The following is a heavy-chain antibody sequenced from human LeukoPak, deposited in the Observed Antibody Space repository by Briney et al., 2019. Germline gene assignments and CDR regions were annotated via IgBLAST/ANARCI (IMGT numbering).Heavy chain of an antibody. CDR3: ARSSNWGYYYYMDV. V-gene: IGHV3-74*01. CDR2: INGDGSTT. CDR1: GFTFSRYW. D-gene: IGHD7-27*01. J-gene: IGHJ6*03. Sequence: PGGSLRLSCAASGFTFSRYWMHWVRQAPGKGLVWVSRINGDGSTTSYADSVKGRFTISRDNAKNSLYLQMNSLRAEDTAVYYCARSSNWGYYYYMDVWGKGTTVTVSS.